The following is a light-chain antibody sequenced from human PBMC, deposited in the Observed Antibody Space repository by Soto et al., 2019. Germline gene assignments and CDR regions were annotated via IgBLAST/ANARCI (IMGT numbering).Light chain of an antibody. CDR3: SSYTTTSILV. J-gene: IGLJ3*02. V-gene: IGLV2-14*01. Sequence: QSALTQPASVSGSPGQSITIACTGTNRDVGSYNLVSWYQQRPGEAPKLIISEVRNRPSGISYRFTGSKSGNTASLTISGLQAEDEADYYCSSYTTTSILVFGGGT. CDR1: NRDVGSYNL. CDR2: EVR.